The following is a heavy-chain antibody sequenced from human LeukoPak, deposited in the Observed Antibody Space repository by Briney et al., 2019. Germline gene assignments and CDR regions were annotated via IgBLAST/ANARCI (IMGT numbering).Heavy chain of an antibody. J-gene: IGHJ4*02. D-gene: IGHD1-26*01. CDR2: IYHSGST. Sequence: PSETLSLTCAVSGGSISSSNWWSWVRQPPGKGLGWIGEIYHSGSTNYNPSLKSRVTISVDKSKNQFSLKLSSVTAADTAVYYCARLRTTSGSYIYYWGQGTLVTVSS. CDR3: ARLRTTSGSYIYY. V-gene: IGHV4-4*02. CDR1: GGSISSSNW.